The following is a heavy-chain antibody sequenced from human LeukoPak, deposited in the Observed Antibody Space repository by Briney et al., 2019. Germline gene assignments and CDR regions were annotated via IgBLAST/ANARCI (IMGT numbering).Heavy chain of an antibody. CDR3: AREGRYCSGGSCPTFDY. CDR2: TKQDGSEK. D-gene: IGHD2-15*01. J-gene: IGHJ4*02. Sequence: GGSLRLSCAASGFTFSSYWMSWVRQAPGKGLEWVANTKQDGSEKYYVDSVKGRFTISRDNAKNSLYLQMNSLRAEDTAVYYCAREGRYCSGGSCPTFDYWGQGTLVTVSS. CDR1: GFTFSSYW. V-gene: IGHV3-7*01.